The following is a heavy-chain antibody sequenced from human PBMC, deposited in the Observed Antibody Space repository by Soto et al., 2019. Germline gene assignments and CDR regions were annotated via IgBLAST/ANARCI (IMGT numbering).Heavy chain of an antibody. CDR3: GHKGGGDRILDY. D-gene: IGHD3-16*01. CDR2: IYWDGYK. CDR1: GFSLSTRGVG. Sequence: QITLKESGPTLVKPTQTLTLTCTFSGFSLSTRGVGVGWIRQPPGKALEWLALIYWDGYKHYSPSLESRLTNTADPSKNQVVLTKTNMDPVDTAPYYWGHKGGGDRILDYWGQGTLVTVSS. V-gene: IGHV2-5*02. J-gene: IGHJ4*02.